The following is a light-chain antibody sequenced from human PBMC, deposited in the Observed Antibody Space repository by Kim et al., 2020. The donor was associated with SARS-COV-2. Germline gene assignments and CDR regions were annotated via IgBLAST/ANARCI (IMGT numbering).Light chain of an antibody. CDR2: DTS. CDR3: QQYNSWPLT. CDR1: QSFSSR. Sequence: EIVMTQSPATLSVSPGERVTLSCRASQSFSSRLDWFQQRPGQAPRLVIYDTSTRATGIPARFSGSGSGTEFTLTISSLESEDSAVYYCQQYNSWPLTFGGGTKVDIK. V-gene: IGKV3-15*01. J-gene: IGKJ4*01.